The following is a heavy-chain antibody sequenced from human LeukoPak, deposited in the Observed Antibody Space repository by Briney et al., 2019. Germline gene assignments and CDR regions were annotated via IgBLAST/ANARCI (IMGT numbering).Heavy chain of an antibody. J-gene: IGHJ3*02. CDR2: IYYSGST. V-gene: IGHV4-39*07. CDR3: ARDSFLAYCGGDCSVAFDI. Sequence: PSQTLSLTCTVSGGSVSSSSYYWGWIRQPPGKGLEWIGSIYYSGSTYYNPSLKSRVTISVDTSKNQFSLKLSSVTAADTAVYYCARDSFLAYCGGDCSVAFDIWGQGTMVTVSS. CDR1: GGSVSSSSYY. D-gene: IGHD2-21*02.